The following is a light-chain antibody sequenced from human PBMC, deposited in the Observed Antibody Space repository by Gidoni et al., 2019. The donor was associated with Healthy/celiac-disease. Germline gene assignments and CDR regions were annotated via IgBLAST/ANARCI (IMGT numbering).Light chain of an antibody. J-gene: IGLJ2*01. V-gene: IGLV1-40*01. CDR3: QSYDSSLSGPI. Sequence: QPVLTQPPSVSGAPGQRVTISCSGSSSDIGAGYDVHWYQQLPGIAPKLLIYINNNRPSGVPDRFSGSKSGTSASLAITGLQAEDEADYYCQSYDSSLSGPIFGGGTKLTVL. CDR2: INN. CDR1: SSDIGAGYD.